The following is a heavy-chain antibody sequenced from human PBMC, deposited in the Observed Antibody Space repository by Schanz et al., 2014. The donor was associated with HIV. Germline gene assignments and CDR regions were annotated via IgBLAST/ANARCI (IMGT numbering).Heavy chain of an antibody. D-gene: IGHD3-22*01. Sequence: QVQLVESGGGVVQPGRSLRLSCAASGFTFSAYGFHWVRQAPGKGLEWVAVIWYDGSNKYYADSVKGRFTISRDNSKNTLFLQMNGLRAEDTAIYYCAKDLSVHTSAYYRYWGQGTLVTVSS. CDR3: AKDLSVHTSAYYRY. J-gene: IGHJ4*02. CDR2: IWYDGSNK. V-gene: IGHV3-33*06. CDR1: GFTFSAYG.